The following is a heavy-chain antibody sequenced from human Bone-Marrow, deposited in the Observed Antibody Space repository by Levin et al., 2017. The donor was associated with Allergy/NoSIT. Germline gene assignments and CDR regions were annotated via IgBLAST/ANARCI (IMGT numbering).Heavy chain of an antibody. Sequence: SQTLSLTCSVSGVSDDITYYFWVWVRQSPVKGLEWIGFIDHSRITYYNPSLKSRVSISVDTSKNQISLTMASMIAADTAVYYCARAISAPALYGMDVWGQGTTVSVSS. CDR3: ARAISAPALYGMDV. CDR1: GVSDDITYYF. J-gene: IGHJ6*02. D-gene: IGHD5-24*01. CDR2: IDHSRIT. V-gene: IGHV4-61*01.